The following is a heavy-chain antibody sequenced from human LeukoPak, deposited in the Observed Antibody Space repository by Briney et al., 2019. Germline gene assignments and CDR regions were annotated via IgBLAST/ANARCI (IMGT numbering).Heavy chain of an antibody. Sequence: GGSLRLSCAASGFTFKSYGMTWGRQGPRKRLEWVSSVTGSGGSTKYADSVNGRFTISRDNSKNTLSLHMTGLRAEDTAVYYCARKVAVAMDLDYWGQGTLVTVSS. J-gene: IGHJ4*02. CDR3: ARKVAVAMDLDY. CDR2: VTGSGGST. CDR1: GFTFKSYG. D-gene: IGHD6-13*01. V-gene: IGHV3-23*01.